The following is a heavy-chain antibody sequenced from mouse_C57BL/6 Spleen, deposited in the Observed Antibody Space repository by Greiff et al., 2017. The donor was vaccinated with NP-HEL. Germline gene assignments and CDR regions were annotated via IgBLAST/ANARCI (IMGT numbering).Heavy chain of an antibody. D-gene: IGHD2-3*01. CDR2: ISGGGGNT. Sequence: EVKVVESGGGLVKPGGSLKLSCAASGFTFSSYTMSWVRQTPEKRLEWVATISGGGGNTYYPDSVKGRFTISRDNAKNTLYLQMSSLRSEDTALYYCARQFDGYRYYFDYWGQGTTLTVSS. V-gene: IGHV5-9*01. CDR1: GFTFSSYT. CDR3: ARQFDGYRYYFDY. J-gene: IGHJ2*01.